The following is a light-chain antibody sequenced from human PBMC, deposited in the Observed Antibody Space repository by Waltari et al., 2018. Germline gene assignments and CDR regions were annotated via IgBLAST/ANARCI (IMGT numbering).Light chain of an antibody. CDR2: RND. Sequence: QSVLTQPPSTSGTPGQRVTISCSGSRSNIGSNAVNWYQQFPGTAPKLLIYRNDDRPSGVSDRFSGSKSGTSASLAITGLQSEDESDYYCAAWDDSLNGVVFGGGTKLTVL. V-gene: IGLV1-44*01. CDR1: RSNIGSNA. CDR3: AAWDDSLNGVV. J-gene: IGLJ2*01.